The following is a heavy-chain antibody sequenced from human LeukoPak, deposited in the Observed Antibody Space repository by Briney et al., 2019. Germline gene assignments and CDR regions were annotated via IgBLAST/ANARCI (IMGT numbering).Heavy chain of an antibody. V-gene: IGHV4-61*02. Sequence: SETLSLTCTVSGGSISSGSYYWSWIRQPAGKGLEWIGRIYTSGSTNYNPSLKSRVTMSVDTSKNQFSLKLSSVTAADTAVYYCARANVDIVATIRGTGDPYYFDYWGQGTLVTVSS. CDR2: IYTSGST. CDR1: GGSISSGSYY. D-gene: IGHD5-12*01. CDR3: ARANVDIVATIRGTGDPYYFDY. J-gene: IGHJ4*02.